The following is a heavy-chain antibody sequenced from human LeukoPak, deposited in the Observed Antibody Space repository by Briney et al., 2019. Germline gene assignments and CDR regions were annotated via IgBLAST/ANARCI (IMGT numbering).Heavy chain of an antibody. D-gene: IGHD1-26*01. Sequence: GGSLRLSCAASGFTFNEYYMSWIRQAPGKGLEWVSDISNSGNTIYYADSVKGRFTISRDNAKNSLYLQMNSLRAEDTAVYYCAGGGKWEPRKYDNWAQGTLVTVSS. CDR2: ISNSGNTI. V-gene: IGHV3-11*01. CDR3: AGGGKWEPRKYDN. J-gene: IGHJ4*02. CDR1: GFTFNEYY.